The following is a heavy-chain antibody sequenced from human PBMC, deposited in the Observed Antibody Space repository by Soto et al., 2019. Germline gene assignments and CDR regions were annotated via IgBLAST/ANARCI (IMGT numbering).Heavy chain of an antibody. Sequence: EVRLVESGGGLVQRGGSLRLSCAASGFTFSTYSMNWVRQAPGKGLEWLSYITTTSGTMYYADSVKGRFIISRDNAKNSLYLQMNSLRDEDTAVYFCASSGIRGWYFDLWGRGTLVTVSS. CDR1: GFTFSTYS. J-gene: IGHJ2*01. CDR2: ITTTSGTM. V-gene: IGHV3-48*02. CDR3: ASSGIRGWYFDL. D-gene: IGHD6-19*01.